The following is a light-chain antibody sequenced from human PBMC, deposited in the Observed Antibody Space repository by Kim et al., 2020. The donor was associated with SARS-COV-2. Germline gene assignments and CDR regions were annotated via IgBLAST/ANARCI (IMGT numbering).Light chain of an antibody. V-gene: IGLV4-69*02. CDR2: LDNDGTY. J-gene: IGLJ3*02. Sequence: SVKLTCTLPGGHISSAIAWHQQQPGKGPRFLMKLDNDGTYTKGDGIPDRFSGSSSGAERYLTISSLQSEDEADYYCQTWGTGAWVFGGGTQLTVL. CDR1: GGHISSA. CDR3: QTWGTGAWV.